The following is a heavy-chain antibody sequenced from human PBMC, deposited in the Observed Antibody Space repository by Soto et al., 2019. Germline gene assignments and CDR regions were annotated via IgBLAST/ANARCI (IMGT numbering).Heavy chain of an antibody. CDR3: AKGERYSGFDC. Sequence: EVQLLESGGGLVQPGGSLRLSCAASGFTFSSYAMCWVRQAPGKGLEWVSTISGSGGSTYYADSVKGRFTISRDNSKNTLYLQMNRLRAEDTAVYYCAKGERYSGFDCWGQGTLVTVSS. CDR2: ISGSGGST. D-gene: IGHD1-26*01. J-gene: IGHJ4*02. V-gene: IGHV3-23*01. CDR1: GFTFSSYA.